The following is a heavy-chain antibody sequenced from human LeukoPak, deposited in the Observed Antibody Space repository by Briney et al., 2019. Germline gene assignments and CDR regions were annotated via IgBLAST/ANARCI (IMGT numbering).Heavy chain of an antibody. J-gene: IGHJ4*02. CDR1: GLTFSSYS. CDR3: ARAPYTVTRTLDY. V-gene: IGHV3-21*01. CDR2: ITSSSTFI. Sequence: RGSLRLSCAASGLTFSSYSMNWVRQAPGKGLEWVSSITSSSTFIYYADSLKGRFTISRDNAKNSLYLQMNSLTVEDTAVYYCARAPYTVTRTLDYWGQGTLVTVSS. D-gene: IGHD4-17*01.